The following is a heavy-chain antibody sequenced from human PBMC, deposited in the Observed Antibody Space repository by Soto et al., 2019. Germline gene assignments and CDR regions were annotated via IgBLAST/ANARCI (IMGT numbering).Heavy chain of an antibody. CDR3: ARELERVFDY. Sequence: GGSLRLSCAASGFTFSSYAMHWVRQAPGKGLEWVAVIAYDGRNRYYADSVKGRFTISRDNSKNTLYLQMNSLRIEDTAVYYCARELERVFDYWGQGTLVTVSS. V-gene: IGHV3-30*04. CDR1: GFTFSSYA. J-gene: IGHJ4*02. CDR2: IAYDGRNR. D-gene: IGHD1-1*01.